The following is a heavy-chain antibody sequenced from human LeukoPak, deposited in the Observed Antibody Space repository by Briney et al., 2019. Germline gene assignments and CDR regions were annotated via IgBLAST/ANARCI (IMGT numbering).Heavy chain of an antibody. V-gene: IGHV3-23*01. Sequence: GSLRLSCAASGFTFRSYSMNWVRQAPGKGPEWVSVISASGGTTHYADSVKGRFTISRDNSKSTLYLQMNSLRAEDTALYYCAKEYYLSGTYTHYWHFDLWGHGTLVTVSS. CDR1: GFTFRSYS. CDR3: AKEYYLSGTYTHYWHFDL. CDR2: ISASGGTT. D-gene: IGHD3-10*01. J-gene: IGHJ2*01.